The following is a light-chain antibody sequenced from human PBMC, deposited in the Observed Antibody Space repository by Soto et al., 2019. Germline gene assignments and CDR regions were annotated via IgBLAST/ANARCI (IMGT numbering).Light chain of an antibody. V-gene: IGKV4-1*01. CDR3: QQSFGNFTWT. CDR2: WTS. Sequence: NQSPDSLAVSLGARATINCRSSQGVLHNSNSHHFLSWYQQRPGQSPKLLIYWTSLRESGVPERFIGSGSGAEFTLTISSLQAEDVAVYYCQQSFGNFTWTFGQGTKEDIK. J-gene: IGKJ1*01. CDR1: QGVLHNSNSHHF.